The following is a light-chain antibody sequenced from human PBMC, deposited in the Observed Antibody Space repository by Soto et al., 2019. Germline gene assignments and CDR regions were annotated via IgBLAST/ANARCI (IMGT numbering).Light chain of an antibody. J-gene: IGLJ1*01. CDR3: CSYTTSNTRQIV. CDR1: SSDVCGYNY. Sequence: QSVLTQPASVSGSPGQSITISCTGTSSDVCGYNYVSRYQQHPGKAPKFMIYDVSNRPSGVSNRFSGSKSGNTASLTISGLQAEDEADYYCCSYTTSNTRQIVFGTGTRSPS. V-gene: IGLV2-14*01. CDR2: DVS.